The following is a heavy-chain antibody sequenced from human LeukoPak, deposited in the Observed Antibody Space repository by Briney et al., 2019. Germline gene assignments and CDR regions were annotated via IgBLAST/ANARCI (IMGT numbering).Heavy chain of an antibody. J-gene: IGHJ4*02. CDR2: MNPNSGNT. CDR3: ARGEYDFWSGYYTGGGDY. V-gene: IGHV1-8*01. D-gene: IGHD3-3*01. Sequence: ASVKVSCKASGYTFTSYDINWVRQATGQGLEWMGWMNPNSGNTGYAQKFQGRVTMTRNTSISTAYMELSSLRSEDTAVYYCARGEYDFWSGYYTGGGDYWGQGTLVTVSS. CDR1: GYTFTSYD.